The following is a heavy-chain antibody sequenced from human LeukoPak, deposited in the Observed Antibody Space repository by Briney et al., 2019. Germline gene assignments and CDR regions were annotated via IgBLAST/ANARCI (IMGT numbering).Heavy chain of an antibody. Sequence: SVKVSCKASGGTFSSYAISWVRQAPGQGHEWMGGIIPIFGTANYAQKFQGRVTITADKSTSTAYMELSSLRSEDTAVYYCARDSARERGLWFDPWGQGTLVTVSS. V-gene: IGHV1-69*06. D-gene: IGHD3-16*01. CDR3: ARDSARERGLWFDP. J-gene: IGHJ5*02. CDR1: GGTFSSYA. CDR2: IIPIFGTA.